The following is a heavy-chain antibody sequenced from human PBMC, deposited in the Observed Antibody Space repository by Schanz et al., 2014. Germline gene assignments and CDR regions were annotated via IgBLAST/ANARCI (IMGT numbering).Heavy chain of an antibody. J-gene: IGHJ3*02. Sequence: QVQLVESGEGVVQPGRSLRLSCAASGFTFNSYAMHWVRQAPGKGLEWVAVISFDGNKYYADSVKGRFTISRDNSKNTLYLQMDSLRAEDTAVYYCAREEGYGYGPGAFDIWGQGTMVTVSS. D-gene: IGHD5-18*01. CDR1: GFTFNSYA. V-gene: IGHV3-30*04. CDR2: ISFDGNK. CDR3: AREEGYGYGPGAFDI.